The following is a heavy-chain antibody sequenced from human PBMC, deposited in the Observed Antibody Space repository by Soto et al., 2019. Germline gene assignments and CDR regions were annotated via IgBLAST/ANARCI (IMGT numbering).Heavy chain of an antibody. CDR3: ARIEMASIK. CDR1: GASLRSGGFY. Sequence: TLSLTCSVSGASLRSGGFYWSWLRQSPGKGLEWIGHIYYTGSTFVSPSLKGRLTISLDTSKNQFSLDLSSVTAADTAMYYCARIEMASIKWGRGTLVTVSS. V-gene: IGHV4-31*03. D-gene: IGHD5-12*01. CDR2: IYYTGST. J-gene: IGHJ4*02.